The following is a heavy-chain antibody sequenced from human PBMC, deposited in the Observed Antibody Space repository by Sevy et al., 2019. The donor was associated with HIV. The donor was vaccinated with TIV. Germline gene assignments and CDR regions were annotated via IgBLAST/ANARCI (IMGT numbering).Heavy chain of an antibody. D-gene: IGHD2-8*01. CDR1: GFNFNIYS. V-gene: IGHV3-23*01. Sequence: GGSLRLSCAVSGFNFNIYSMSWVRQAPGKGLEWVSTLSFGCGKINYADSVKGRFIISRDDSKNTLYLQMNSLRAEDTAVFFLWGGGCTRPHEYWGQGTLVTVSS. CDR2: LSFGCGKI. J-gene: IGHJ4*02. CDR3: WGGGCTRPHEY.